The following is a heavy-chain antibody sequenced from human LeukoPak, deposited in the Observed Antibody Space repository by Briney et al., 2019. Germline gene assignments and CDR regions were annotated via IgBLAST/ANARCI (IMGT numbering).Heavy chain of an antibody. V-gene: IGHV3-9*03. D-gene: IGHD4-17*01. CDR1: GFTFDDYA. CDR2: ISWNSGSI. J-gene: IGHJ4*02. CDR3: AKAGPPLDYGDYFGY. Sequence: GGSLRLSCAASGFTFDDYAMHWVRQAPGKGLEWVSGISWNSGSIGYADSVKGRFTISRDSAKNSLYLQMNSLRAEDMALYYCAKAGPPLDYGDYFGYWGQGTLVTVSS.